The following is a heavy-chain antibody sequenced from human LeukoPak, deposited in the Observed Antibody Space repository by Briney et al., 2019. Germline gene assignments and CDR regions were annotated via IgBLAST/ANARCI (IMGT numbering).Heavy chain of an antibody. CDR3: AKDRIPVNPYDFDY. Sequence: GGSLRLSCAASGFTFSTYAMSWVRQAPGKGLEWVSGVSGSGGTTYYADSVKGRFTISRDNSKNTVYLQMNRLRVEDTALYYCAKDRIPVNPYDFDYWGQGTPVTVSS. D-gene: IGHD1-20*01. V-gene: IGHV3-23*01. J-gene: IGHJ4*02. CDR2: VSGSGGTT. CDR1: GFTFSTYA.